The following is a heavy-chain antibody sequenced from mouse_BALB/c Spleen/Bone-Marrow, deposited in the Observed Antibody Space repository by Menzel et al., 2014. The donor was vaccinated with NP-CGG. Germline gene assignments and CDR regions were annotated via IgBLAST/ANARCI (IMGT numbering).Heavy chain of an antibody. CDR3: SRGEDYDGYVMDY. CDR2: ISGGSSSI. D-gene: IGHD2-4*01. Sequence: EVKLVESGGGLVQPGGSRKLSCAASGFTFSNFGMHWVRQAPEKGLEWVAYISGGSSSIYYGDTVKGRFTITRDYPKNTLFLQMTSLRSEDTAMYFCSRGEDYDGYVMDYWGQGTSITVSS. V-gene: IGHV5-17*02. J-gene: IGHJ4*01. CDR1: GFTFSNFG.